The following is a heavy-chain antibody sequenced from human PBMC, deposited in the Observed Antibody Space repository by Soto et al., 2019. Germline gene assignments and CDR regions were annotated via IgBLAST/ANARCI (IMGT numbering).Heavy chain of an antibody. D-gene: IGHD1-7*01. CDR3: VRNILGGTTDY. J-gene: IGHJ4*02. Sequence: ASVKVSCKASGYSFSTHAMHWVRQAPGQGLEWVGWINSMNDHTIYSEKLEGRVTITSDTSVTTAYMELSSLTYEDTAIYYCVRNILGGTTDYWGQGILVTVS. CDR2: INSMNDHT. V-gene: IGHV1-3*01. CDR1: GYSFSTHA.